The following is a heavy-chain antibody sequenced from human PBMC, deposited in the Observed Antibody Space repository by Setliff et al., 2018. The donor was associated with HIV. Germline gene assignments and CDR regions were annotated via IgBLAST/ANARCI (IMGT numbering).Heavy chain of an antibody. CDR3: ARGPPFAH. V-gene: IGHV4-39*07. CDR1: GGSFIGSSFQ. CDR2: IAYSGTTMYT. Sequence: PSETLSLTCTVSGGSFIGSSFQSTWIRQTPGKGLEWIADIAYSGTTMYTNYNPSLESRVIISEDTSRDQFFLKLTSVTADDTGIYYCARGPPFAHWGQGLLVTVSS. J-gene: IGHJ4*02.